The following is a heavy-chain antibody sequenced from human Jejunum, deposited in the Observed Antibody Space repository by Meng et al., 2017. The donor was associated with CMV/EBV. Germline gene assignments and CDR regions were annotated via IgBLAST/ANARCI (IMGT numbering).Heavy chain of an antibody. V-gene: IGHV2-5*02. CDR2: IYWDDDK. Sequence: ITLKESGPSLVKPTKTLTLTCTFAWFSLSINGVGVGWIRQPPGKALEWLALIYWDDDKRYSPSLKSRLTITKDTSKNQVVLTMTNMDPVDTATYYCTHRPMTSAYYYFDYWGQGTLVTVSS. CDR1: WFSLSINGVG. J-gene: IGHJ4*02. CDR3: THRPMTSAYYYFDY. D-gene: IGHD3-22*01.